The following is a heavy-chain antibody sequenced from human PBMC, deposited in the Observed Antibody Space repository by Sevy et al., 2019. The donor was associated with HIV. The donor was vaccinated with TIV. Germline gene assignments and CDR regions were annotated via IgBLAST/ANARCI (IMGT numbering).Heavy chain of an antibody. CDR2: ISDSGVST. CDR1: GFTFSSYA. Sequence: GGSLRLSCAASGFTFSSYAMSWVRQAPGKGLEWVSAISDSGVSTYYADSVKGRFTISRDNSKNTLYLQMNGLRAEDTAVYYCAKDLRMSAGGTTSFDFWGQGTLVTVSS. CDR3: AKDLRMSAGGTTSFDF. V-gene: IGHV3-23*01. J-gene: IGHJ4*02. D-gene: IGHD6-13*01.